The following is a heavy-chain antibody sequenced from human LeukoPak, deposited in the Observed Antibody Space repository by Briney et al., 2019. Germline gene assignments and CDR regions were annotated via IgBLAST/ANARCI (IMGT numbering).Heavy chain of an antibody. CDR1: GFTFSSYS. V-gene: IGHV3-21*01. D-gene: IGHD1-26*01. Sequence: KPGGSLRLSCAASGFTFSSYSMNWVRQAPGKGLEWVSSISSSSSYIYYADSVKGRFTISRDNAKNSLYLQMNSLRAEDTAVYYCARVEVGATTHAFDIWGQGTMVTVSS. CDR3: ARVEVGATTHAFDI. J-gene: IGHJ3*02. CDR2: ISSSSSYI.